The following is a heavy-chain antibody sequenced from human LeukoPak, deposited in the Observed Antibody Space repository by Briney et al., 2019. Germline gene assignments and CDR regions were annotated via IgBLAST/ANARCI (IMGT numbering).Heavy chain of an antibody. CDR3: ARQYSSGWTFGY. D-gene: IGHD6-19*01. CDR1: GGSISSSSYY. CDR2: IYYSGST. V-gene: IGHV4-39*01. Sequence: SETLSLTCTVSGGSISSSSYYWGWIRQPPGKGLEWIGSIYYSGSTYYNPSVKSRVTIPVDTSKNQFSLKLRSVTAADTAVYYCARQYSSGWTFGYWGQGTLVTVSS. J-gene: IGHJ4*02.